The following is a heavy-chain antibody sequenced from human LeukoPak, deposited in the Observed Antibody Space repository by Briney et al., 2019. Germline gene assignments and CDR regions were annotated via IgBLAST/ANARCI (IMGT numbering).Heavy chain of an antibody. CDR1: GYTFINYD. V-gene: IGHV1-8*01. CDR3: TRAWSGGSGAFDI. CDR2: MNPSSGNT. J-gene: IGHJ3*02. Sequence: ASVKVSCKASGYTFINYDINWVRRATGQGREWMGWMNPSSGNTGYAQKFQGRVTMTWSTSMTTAYMELSSLRSEDTAMYYCTRAWSGGSGAFDIWGQGTMVTVSS. D-gene: IGHD3-3*01.